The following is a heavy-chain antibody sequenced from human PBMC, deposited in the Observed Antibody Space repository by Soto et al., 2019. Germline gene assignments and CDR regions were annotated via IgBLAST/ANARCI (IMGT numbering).Heavy chain of an antibody. CDR2: IYYSGST. CDR3: ASSPHYGSGSYIFDY. V-gene: IGHV4-39*01. Sequence: QLQLQESGPGLVKPSETLSLTCTVSGGSISSSSYYWGWIRQPPGKGLEWIGSIYYSGSTYYNPSLKSRVTISVDTSKNQFSLKLSSVTAADTAVYYCASSPHYGSGSYIFDYWGQGTLVTVSS. CDR1: GGSISSSSYY. J-gene: IGHJ4*02. D-gene: IGHD3-10*01.